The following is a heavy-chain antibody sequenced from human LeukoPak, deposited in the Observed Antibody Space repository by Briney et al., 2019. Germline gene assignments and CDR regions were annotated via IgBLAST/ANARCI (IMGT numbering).Heavy chain of an antibody. CDR2: IYRDGKT. CDR3: ARHSDTPNYPDSDAFDL. Sequence: GGSLRLSCAASGFSVSSSYMNWVRQAPGKGLEWVSIIYRDGKTFYADYVKGRFTISRDSSKNTLYLQMNSLRAEDTAVYFCARHSDTPNYPDSDAFDLWGQGTMVTVSS. J-gene: IGHJ3*01. D-gene: IGHD2-15*01. V-gene: IGHV3-53*01. CDR1: GFSVSSSY.